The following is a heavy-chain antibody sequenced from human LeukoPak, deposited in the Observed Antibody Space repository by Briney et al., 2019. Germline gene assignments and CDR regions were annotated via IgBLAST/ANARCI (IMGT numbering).Heavy chain of an antibody. J-gene: IGHJ4*02. Sequence: GSSLRLSCAASGFTFSSYGIHWVRQAPGKGLEWVAVVSYDESNKFYADSVKGRFTISRDNSKNTLYLQMNSLRVEDTAVYYCAKDLVSDSGDDYWGQETLVTVSS. D-gene: IGHD6-13*01. V-gene: IGHV3-30*18. CDR2: VSYDESNK. CDR3: AKDLVSDSGDDY. CDR1: GFTFSSYG.